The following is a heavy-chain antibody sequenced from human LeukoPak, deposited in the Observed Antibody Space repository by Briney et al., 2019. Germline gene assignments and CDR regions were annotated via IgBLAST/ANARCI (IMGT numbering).Heavy chain of an antibody. CDR2: IYYSGST. J-gene: IGHJ4*02. CDR1: GGSISSYY. V-gene: IGHV4-59*01. Sequence: SETLSLTCTVSGGSISSYYWSWIRPPPGKGLEGIGHIYYSGSTNYNPPLKSRVTISVDTSKNQFSLKLSSVTAADTAVYYCARVDTAMVPGLFDYWGQGTLVTVSS. D-gene: IGHD5-18*01. CDR3: ARVDTAMVPGLFDY.